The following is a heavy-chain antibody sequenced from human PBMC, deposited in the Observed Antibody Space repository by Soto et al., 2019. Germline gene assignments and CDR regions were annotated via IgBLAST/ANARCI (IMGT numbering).Heavy chain of an antibody. CDR1: GGTFSSYA. CDR3: ASAIAAAYGTHFDY. J-gene: IGHJ4*02. Sequence: SVKVSCKASGGTFSSYAISWVRQAPGQGLEWMGGIIPIFGTANYAQKFQGRVTITADESTSTAYMELSSLRSEDTAVYYCASAIAAAYGTHFDYWGQGTLVTVSS. D-gene: IGHD6-13*01. V-gene: IGHV1-69*13. CDR2: IIPIFGTA.